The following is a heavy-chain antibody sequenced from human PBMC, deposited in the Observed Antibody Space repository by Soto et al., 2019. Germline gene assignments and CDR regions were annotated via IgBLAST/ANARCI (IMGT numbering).Heavy chain of an antibody. D-gene: IGHD3-3*01. V-gene: IGHV3-21*01. CDR2: ISSSSSYI. CDR1: GFTFSSYS. CDR3: ARVRYDFWSGYLDYYYYYMDV. J-gene: IGHJ6*03. Sequence: EVQLVESGGGLVKPGGSLRLSCAASGFTFSSYSMNWVRQAPGKGLEWVSSISSSSSYIYYADSVKGRFTISRANAKNSLYLQMNSLRAEDRAVYYCARVRYDFWSGYLDYYYYYMDVWGKGTTVTVSS.